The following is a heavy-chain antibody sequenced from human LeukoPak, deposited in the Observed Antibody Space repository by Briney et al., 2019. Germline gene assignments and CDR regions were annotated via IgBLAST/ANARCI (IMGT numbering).Heavy chain of an antibody. CDR3: ARGRLQSHAFDI. CDR1: GFPFSSYW. CDR2: IKQDGSEK. J-gene: IGHJ3*02. D-gene: IGHD3-16*01. Sequence: GGSLRLSCAASGFPFSSYWMSWVRQSPGKGREWVANIKQDGSEKYYVDSVKGRFTISRDNAKNSLYLQMNSLRAEDTAVYYCARGRLQSHAFDIWGQGTMVTVSS. V-gene: IGHV3-7*01.